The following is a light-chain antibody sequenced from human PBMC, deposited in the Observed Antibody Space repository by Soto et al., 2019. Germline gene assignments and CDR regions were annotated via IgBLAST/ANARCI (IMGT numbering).Light chain of an antibody. CDR3: SSHNTIGTLQV. J-gene: IGLJ1*01. V-gene: IGLV1-51*01. Sequence: QSVLTQPPSVSAAPGQKVTISCSGSSSNIGGNSVSWYQQLPGTAPKLLIYDDNKRPSGIPDRFSGSKSGTSATLGITGFQTGDEADYYCSSHNTIGTLQVFGPGTKVTVL. CDR2: DDN. CDR1: SSNIGGNS.